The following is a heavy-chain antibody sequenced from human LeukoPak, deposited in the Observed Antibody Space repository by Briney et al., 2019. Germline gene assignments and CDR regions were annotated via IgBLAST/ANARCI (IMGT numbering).Heavy chain of an antibody. Sequence: GGSLRLSCAASGFTFSSYVMSWVRQAPGKGLEWVSAVSTSGGSTYYADSVKGRFTISRDNSKNTLYLQMNSLRAEDTAVYYCARDYGDHHFDYWGQGTLVTVSS. CDR1: GFTFSSYV. V-gene: IGHV3-23*01. J-gene: IGHJ4*02. CDR2: VSTSGGST. CDR3: ARDYGDHHFDY. D-gene: IGHD4-17*01.